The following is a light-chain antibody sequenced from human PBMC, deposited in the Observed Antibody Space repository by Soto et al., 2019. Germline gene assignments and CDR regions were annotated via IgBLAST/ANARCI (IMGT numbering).Light chain of an antibody. CDR3: QQRSNWPLT. CDR2: DAS. CDR1: QSVVSY. J-gene: IGKJ4*01. Sequence: EIVLPQSPATLSLSPGERATLSCRASQSVVSYLAWYQQKPGQAPRLLIYDASNRATGIPARFSGSGSGTDFTLTISSLEPDDFAVYYCQQRSNWPLTFGGGTKVEIK. V-gene: IGKV3-11*01.